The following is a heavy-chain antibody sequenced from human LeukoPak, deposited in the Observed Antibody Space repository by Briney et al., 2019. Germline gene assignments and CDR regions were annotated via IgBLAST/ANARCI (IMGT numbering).Heavy chain of an antibody. Sequence: QAGGSLRLSCAASGFTFSSYGMHWVRQAPGKGLEWVAVIWYDGSNKYYADSVKGRFTISRDNSKNTLYLQMNSLRAEDTALYYCAKATSHYDFWSGLFDYWGQGTLVTVSS. J-gene: IGHJ4*02. V-gene: IGHV3-30*02. CDR1: GFTFSSYG. D-gene: IGHD3-3*01. CDR2: IWYDGSNK. CDR3: AKATSHYDFWSGLFDY.